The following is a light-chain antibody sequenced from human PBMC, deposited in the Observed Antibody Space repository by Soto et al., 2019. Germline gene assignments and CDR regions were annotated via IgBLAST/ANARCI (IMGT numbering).Light chain of an antibody. J-gene: IGLJ2*01. V-gene: IGLV1-47*01. CDR3: AAWDDSLCAVV. CDR2: RND. CDR1: SSNIGSNY. Sequence: QSVLTQPPSASGTPGQRVTISCSGSSSNIGSNYVYWYQQLPGSAPKLLIYRNDQRPSGVPDRYSASKSGTAASLAISGLRSEDEADYHCAAWDDSLCAVVFGGGTKLTVL.